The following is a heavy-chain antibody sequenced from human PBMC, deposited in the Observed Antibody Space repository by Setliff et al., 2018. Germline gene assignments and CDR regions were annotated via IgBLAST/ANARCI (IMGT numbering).Heavy chain of an antibody. V-gene: IGHV3-21*01. CDR2: ISSSSTYI. Sequence: GGSLRLSCAASGFSFSDYSMNRVRQAPGKGLEWVSSISSSSTYIFYADSVRGRFTVSRDNAKNSLYLQMNSLRAEDTAIYYCGPGGKGLLENWGQGTLVTVSS. D-gene: IGHD3-10*01. CDR1: GFSFSDYS. CDR3: GPGGKGLLEN. J-gene: IGHJ4*02.